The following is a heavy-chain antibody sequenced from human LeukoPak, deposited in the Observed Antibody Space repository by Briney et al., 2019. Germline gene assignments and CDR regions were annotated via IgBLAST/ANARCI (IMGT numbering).Heavy chain of an antibody. V-gene: IGHV4-59*08. J-gene: IGHJ6*03. Sequence: SETLSLTCTVSGGSLNGYYWSWIRQPLGKGLEWIGFIYHSGSVNHNPSLKSRATISVDTSKNQVSLKLTSVTAADTAVYYCASHPRIAFPPFYYYYMDVWGKGTTVTVSS. CDR1: GGSLNGYY. CDR2: IYHSGSV. D-gene: IGHD6-13*01. CDR3: ASHPRIAFPPFYYYYMDV.